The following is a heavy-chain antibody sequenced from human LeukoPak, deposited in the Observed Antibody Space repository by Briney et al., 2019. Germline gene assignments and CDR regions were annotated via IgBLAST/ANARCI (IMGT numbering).Heavy chain of an antibody. D-gene: IGHD6-13*01. CDR2: IYYGGST. CDR3: AVSSWSLETFDY. J-gene: IGHJ4*02. Sequence: PSETLSLTCTVSGGSISSYYWSWIRQPPGKGLEWNGYIYYGGSTNYNPSLKSRVTISVDTSKNQFSLKLSSVTAADTAVYYCAVSSWSLETFDYWGQGTPVTVSS. CDR1: GGSISSYY. V-gene: IGHV4-59*01.